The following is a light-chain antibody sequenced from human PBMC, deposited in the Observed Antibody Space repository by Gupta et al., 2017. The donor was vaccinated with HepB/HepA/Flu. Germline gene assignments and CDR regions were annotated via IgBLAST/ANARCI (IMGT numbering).Light chain of an antibody. J-gene: IGKJ1*01. CDR3: QHKNNCLGT. CDR1: QSVSSN. CDR2: GAS. V-gene: IGKV3-15*01. Sequence: EIVMTQSPATLSVSPVERATLSCRASQSVSSNLAWYQQKPGQAPRLLIYGASTRATGFPARFSGSGSGTEFTLTISSLQSEDFAVYYCQHKNNCLGTFGQGTKVEIK.